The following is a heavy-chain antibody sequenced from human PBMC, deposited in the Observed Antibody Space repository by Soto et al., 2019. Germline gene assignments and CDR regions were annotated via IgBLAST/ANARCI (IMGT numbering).Heavy chain of an antibody. Sequence: PGESLKISCKGSGYSFSNYWIAWVRQMPGKGLEWMGIIYPGDSDTRYSLSFQGQVTISADKSISTAYLQWSSLKASDTAMYYCARDMLSSSWYDFYYYYYMDVWGKGTTVTVSS. CDR1: GYSFSNYW. V-gene: IGHV5-51*01. CDR2: IYPGDSDT. D-gene: IGHD6-13*01. CDR3: ARDMLSSSWYDFYYYYYMDV. J-gene: IGHJ6*03.